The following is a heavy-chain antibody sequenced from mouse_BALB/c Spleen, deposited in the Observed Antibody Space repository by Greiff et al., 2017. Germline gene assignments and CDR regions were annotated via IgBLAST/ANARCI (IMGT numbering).Heavy chain of an antibody. J-gene: IGHJ2*01. V-gene: IGHV3-6*02. CDR3: AREKVRDFDY. CDR2: ISYDGSN. CDR1: GYSITSGYY. D-gene: IGHD2-14*01. Sequence: VQLKESGPGLVKPSQSLSLTCSVTGYSITSGYYWNWIRQFPGNKLEWMGYISYDGSNNYNPSLKNRISITRDTSKNQFFLKLNSVTTEDTATYYCAREKVRDFDYWGQGTTLTVSS.